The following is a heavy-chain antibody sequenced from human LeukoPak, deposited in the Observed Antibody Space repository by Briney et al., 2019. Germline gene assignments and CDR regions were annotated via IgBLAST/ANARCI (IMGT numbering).Heavy chain of an antibody. Sequence: ASVKVSCKASGGTFSSYAISWVRQAPGQGLEWMGRIIPILGIANYAQKFQGRVTITADKSTSTAYMELRSLRSDDTAVYYCAREDGYNYLDYWGQGTLVTVSS. CDR2: IIPILGIA. CDR1: GGTFSSYA. D-gene: IGHD5-24*01. CDR3: AREDGYNYLDY. J-gene: IGHJ4*02. V-gene: IGHV1-69*04.